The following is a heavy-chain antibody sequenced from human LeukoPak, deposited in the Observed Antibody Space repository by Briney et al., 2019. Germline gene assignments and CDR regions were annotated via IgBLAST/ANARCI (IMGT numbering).Heavy chain of an antibody. CDR2: TSSSSSYI. V-gene: IGHV3-21*01. Sequence: GRSLRLSCAASGFTFSSYSMTWVRQAPGKGLEWVSSTSSSSSYIYYADSVKGRFTISRDNAKNSLYLQMNSLTAEDTAVYYCARGTRVAVNLHTAWGQGTLVTVSS. J-gene: IGHJ5*02. CDR1: GFTFSSYS. CDR3: ARGTRVAVNLHTA. D-gene: IGHD2-15*01.